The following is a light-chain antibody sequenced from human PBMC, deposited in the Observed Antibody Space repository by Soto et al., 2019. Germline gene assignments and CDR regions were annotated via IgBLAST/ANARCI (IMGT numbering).Light chain of an antibody. J-gene: IGKJ1*01. CDR2: AAS. CDR3: QQSYRTPWT. V-gene: IGKV1-39*01. CDR1: QSISSY. Sequence: DIQMTQSPSSLSASVGDRVTITCRASQSISSYLNWYQQKPGKAPKLLIYAASSLQSGVPSRFSGSGSGTGFTLTISSLQPEDFAAYYCQQSYRTPWTFGQGNKVEFK.